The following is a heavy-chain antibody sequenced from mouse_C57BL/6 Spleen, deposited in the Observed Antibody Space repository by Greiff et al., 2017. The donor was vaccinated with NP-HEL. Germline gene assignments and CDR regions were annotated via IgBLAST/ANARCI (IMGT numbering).Heavy chain of an antibody. V-gene: IGHV5-9-1*02. CDR3: TRVYYYGSSPWFAY. Sequence: EVKLVESGEGLVKPGGSLKLSCAASGFTFSSYAMSWVRQTPEKRLEWVAYLSSGGDYIYYADTVKGRFTISRDNARNTLYLQMSSLKSEDTAMDYCTRVYYYGSSPWFAYWGQGTLVTVSA. J-gene: IGHJ3*01. CDR2: LSSGGDYI. CDR1: GFTFSSYA. D-gene: IGHD1-1*01.